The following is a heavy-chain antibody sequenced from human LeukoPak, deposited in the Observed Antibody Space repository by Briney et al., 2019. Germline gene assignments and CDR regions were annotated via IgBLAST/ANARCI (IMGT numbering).Heavy chain of an antibody. CDR1: GFTFSSYS. D-gene: IGHD3-10*01. V-gene: IGHV3-21*04. J-gene: IGHJ4*02. Sequence: GGSLRLSCAASGFTFSSYSMNWVRQAPGKGLEWVSSISSSSSYIYYADSVKGRFTISRDNAKNSLYLQMNSLRAEDTAVYYCARSWGYGFGTYYFDYWGQGTLVTVSS. CDR3: ARSWGYGFGTYYFDY. CDR2: ISSSSSYI.